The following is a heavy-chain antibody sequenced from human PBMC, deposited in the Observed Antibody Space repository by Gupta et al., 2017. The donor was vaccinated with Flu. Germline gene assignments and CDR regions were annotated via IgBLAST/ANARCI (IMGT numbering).Heavy chain of an antibody. V-gene: IGHV3-53*01. Sequence: EVQVVEYGGDFIEPGGSLRLSCAASDSTVRDNHMSWVRQAPGKGLEWVAVIYGNDEGSSYYADSVKGRFIISRDSSKNTLFLQMKSLRVEDSAIYYCAREGIDFWGPHFKSFMAAWGKGTTVTVSS. CDR3: AREGIDFWGPHFKSFMAA. J-gene: IGHJ6*04. CDR2: IYGNDEGSS. CDR1: DSTVRDNH. D-gene: IGHD3-3*01.